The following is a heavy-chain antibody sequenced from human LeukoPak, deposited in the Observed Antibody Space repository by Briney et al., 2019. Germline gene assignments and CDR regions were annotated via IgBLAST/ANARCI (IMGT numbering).Heavy chain of an antibody. Sequence: GGSLRLSCAASGFTFSSYWMTWVRQAPGKGLEWVANIKEDGSEKFYVDSVRGRFTISRDNAKNSLYLEMNSLRAEDTAIYYCATRRGDYWGQGTLVTVSS. J-gene: IGHJ4*02. CDR2: IKEDGSEK. D-gene: IGHD3-10*01. CDR1: GFTFSSYW. CDR3: ATRRGDY. V-gene: IGHV3-7*01.